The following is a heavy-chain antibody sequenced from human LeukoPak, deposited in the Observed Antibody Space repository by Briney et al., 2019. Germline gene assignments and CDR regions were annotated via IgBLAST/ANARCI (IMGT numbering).Heavy chain of an antibody. J-gene: IGHJ4*02. CDR2: IYTSGST. Sequence: SETLSLTCTVSGGSISSYYWSWIRQPAGKGLEWIGRIYTSGSTNYNPSLMSRVTISVDTSKNQFSLKLSSVTAADTAVYYCVRDHSSYLEFWGQRTLVSVSS. CDR3: VRDHSSYLEF. D-gene: IGHD2-15*01. CDR1: GGSISSYY. V-gene: IGHV4-4*07.